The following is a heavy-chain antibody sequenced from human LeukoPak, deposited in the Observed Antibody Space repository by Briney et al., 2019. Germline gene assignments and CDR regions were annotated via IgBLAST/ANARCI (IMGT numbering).Heavy chain of an antibody. CDR2: ISSSGGTI. J-gene: IGHJ3*02. CDR3: AGYSSGWFGAFHI. D-gene: IGHD6-19*01. CDR1: GFTFSDYY. V-gene: IGHV3-11*04. Sequence: GESLRLSCAASGFTFSDYYMNWIRQAQGKWLEWISYISSSGGTIYYADSVKGRFTISRDNAKNSLYLQMNSLRAEDTAVYYCAGYSSGWFGAFHIWGQGTMVTVSS.